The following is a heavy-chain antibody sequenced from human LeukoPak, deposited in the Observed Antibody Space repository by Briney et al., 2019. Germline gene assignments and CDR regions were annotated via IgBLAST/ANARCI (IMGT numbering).Heavy chain of an antibody. J-gene: IGHJ4*02. CDR3: TRHSSSYSFDY. CDR2: IRSKANSYAT. CDR1: GFTFSGSA. D-gene: IGHD6-6*01. V-gene: IGHV3-73*01. Sequence: GSLRLSCAASGFTFSGSAMHWVRQASGEGLEWVGRIRSKANSYATAYAASVKGRFTISRDDSKNTAYLQMNSLKTEDTAVYYCTRHSSSYSFDYWGQGTLVTVSS.